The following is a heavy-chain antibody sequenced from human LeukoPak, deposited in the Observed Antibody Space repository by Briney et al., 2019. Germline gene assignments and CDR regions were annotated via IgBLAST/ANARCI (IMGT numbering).Heavy chain of an antibody. CDR3: AIFWSGYYGYYFDY. D-gene: IGHD3-3*01. CDR1: GFTFSSYW. J-gene: IGHJ4*02. Sequence: GGSLRLSCAASGFTFSSYWMSWVRQAPGKGLEWVANIKQDGSEKYYVDSVKGRFTISRDNAKNSLYLQMNSLRAEDTAVYYCAIFWSGYYGYYFDYWGQGTLVTVSS. CDR2: IKQDGSEK. V-gene: IGHV3-7*03.